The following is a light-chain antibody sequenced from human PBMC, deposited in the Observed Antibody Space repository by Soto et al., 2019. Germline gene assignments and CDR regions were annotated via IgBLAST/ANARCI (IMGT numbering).Light chain of an antibody. CDR1: QGIRNW. J-gene: IGKJ5*01. Sequence: DIQMTQSPSSVSASIGDRVTITCRASQGIRNWLAWYQQKPGKAPKLLIYAASDLQSGVPSRFSGSGSGTEFTLTISSLQADDFAVFYCQQYAVSPITFGQGTRLEIK. V-gene: IGKV1-12*01. CDR2: AAS. CDR3: QQYAVSPIT.